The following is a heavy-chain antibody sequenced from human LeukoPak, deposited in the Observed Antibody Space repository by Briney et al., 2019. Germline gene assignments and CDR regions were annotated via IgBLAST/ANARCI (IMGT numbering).Heavy chain of an antibody. Sequence: PSQTLSLTCAVSGGSISSGGYSWSWIRQPPGTGLEWIGYIYHSGSTYYNPSLKSRVTISVDRSKNQFSLKLSSVTAADTAVYYCARALSDFWSGYPPRYYFDYWGQGTLVTVSS. CDR3: ARALSDFWSGYPPRYYFDY. CDR1: GGSISSGGYS. D-gene: IGHD3-3*01. J-gene: IGHJ4*02. CDR2: IYHSGST. V-gene: IGHV4-30-2*01.